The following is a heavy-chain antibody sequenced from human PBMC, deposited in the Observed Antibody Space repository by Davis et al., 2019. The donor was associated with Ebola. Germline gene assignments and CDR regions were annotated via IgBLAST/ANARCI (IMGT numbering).Heavy chain of an antibody. V-gene: IGHV3-23*01. CDR1: GFTFSSYA. J-gene: IGHJ4*02. CDR3: AKDLDERSGNESVYFDY. D-gene: IGHD5-12*01. Sequence: GESLKISCAASGFTFSSYAMSWVRQAPGKGLEWVSAISGSGGSTYYADSVKGRFSISRDNSKNTLFLQMNSLRTEDTAVYYCAKDLDERSGNESVYFDYWGQGTLVTVSS. CDR2: ISGSGGST.